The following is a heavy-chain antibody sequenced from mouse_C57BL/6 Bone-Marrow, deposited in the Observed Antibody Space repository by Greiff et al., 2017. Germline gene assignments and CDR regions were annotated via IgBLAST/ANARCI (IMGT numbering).Heavy chain of an antibody. CDR1: GYSFTDYN. Sequence: VQLKESGPELVKPGASVKISCKASGYSFTDYNMNWVKQSNGKSLEWIGVINPNYGTTSYNQKFKGKATLTVYQSSSTAYMQLICLTAEYSAIYYCARHAYYCDYWGQGTTLTGSS. J-gene: IGHJ2*01. CDR3: ARHAYYCDY. CDR2: INPNYGTT. V-gene: IGHV1-39*01.